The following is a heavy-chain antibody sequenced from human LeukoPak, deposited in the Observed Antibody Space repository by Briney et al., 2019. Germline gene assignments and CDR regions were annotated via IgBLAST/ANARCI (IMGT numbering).Heavy chain of an antibody. CDR2: IIPIFDTA. CDR1: GGTFSSYA. J-gene: IGHJ4*02. Sequence: SVKVSCKASGGTFSSYAISWVRQAPGQGLEWMGGIIPIFDTANYAQKFQGRVTITADESTSTAYMELSSLRSEDTAVYYCARASGVPAATPDTSPFDYWGQGTLVTVSS. CDR3: ARASGVPAATPDTSPFDY. V-gene: IGHV1-69*13. D-gene: IGHD2-2*01.